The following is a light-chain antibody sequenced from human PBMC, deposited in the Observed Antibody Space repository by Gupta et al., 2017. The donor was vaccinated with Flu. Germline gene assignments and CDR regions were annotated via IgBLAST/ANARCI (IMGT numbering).Light chain of an antibody. CDR1: CSNLENHY. J-gene: IGLJ3*02. V-gene: IGLV1-51*01. CDR2: VSN. CDR3: GKSDSSLSAVV. Sequence: QSVLTQAPSVSAAPGQKVTITCSGSCSNLENHYLSWYQQLPETAPTLLYYVSNKRPSGIPHRLSCSNASTSATPSTTVLQAGEEAYYYGGKSDSSLSAVVFGGGTKLTVL.